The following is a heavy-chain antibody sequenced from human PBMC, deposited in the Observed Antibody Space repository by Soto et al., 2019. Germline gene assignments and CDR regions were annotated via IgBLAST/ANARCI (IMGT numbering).Heavy chain of an antibody. V-gene: IGHV1-69*02. D-gene: IGHD1-1*01. CDR2: IFPLTDIP. CDR1: GGTFRNYP. CDR3: ARSTLVVLNYFES. Sequence: QVQLAQSGTEVKKPGSSVKVSCKASGGTFRNYPINWVRQAPGQGLEWMGSIFPLTDIPDYAQKCQARLTISADKSTSTAYMDSSCLTSSGTAMYFCARSTLVVLNYFESWGQGTLVTVSS. J-gene: IGHJ4*02.